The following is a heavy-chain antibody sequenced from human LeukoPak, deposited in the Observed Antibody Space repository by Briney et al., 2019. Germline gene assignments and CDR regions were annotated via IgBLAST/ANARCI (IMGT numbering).Heavy chain of an antibody. CDR3: VRDRSRTTVTRFDS. D-gene: IGHD4-17*01. CDR2: INEDGSEK. J-gene: IGHJ4*02. CDR1: RFSLSNFW. V-gene: IGHV3-7*01. Sequence: GGSLRLSCVTSRFSLSNFWMIWVRQAPGKGLEWVANINEDGSEKNYVDSVKGRFTISRDNAKNSLYLQMDSLRAEDTAVYYCVRDRSRTTVTRFDSWGQGTLVTVSS.